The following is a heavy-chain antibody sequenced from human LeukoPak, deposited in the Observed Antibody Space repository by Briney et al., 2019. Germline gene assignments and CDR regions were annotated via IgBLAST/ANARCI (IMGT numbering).Heavy chain of an antibody. CDR3: ARDSRGEYDYVWGSYRSPDY. Sequence: ASVKVSCKASGYTFTSYYMHWVRQAPGQGLEWMGIINPSGGSTSYAQKFQGRVTMTRDTSTSTVYMELSSLRSEDTAVYHCARDSRGEYDYVWGSYRSPDYWSQGTLVTVSS. CDR2: INPSGGST. D-gene: IGHD3-16*02. CDR1: GYTFTSYY. J-gene: IGHJ4*02. V-gene: IGHV1-46*03.